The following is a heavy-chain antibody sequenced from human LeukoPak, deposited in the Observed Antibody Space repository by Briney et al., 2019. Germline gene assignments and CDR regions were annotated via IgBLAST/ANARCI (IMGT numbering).Heavy chain of an antibody. D-gene: IGHD3-3*01. CDR1: GFSFRTYW. Sequence: GGSLRLSCAASGFSFRTYWMTWVRRAPGKGLEWVADIKKDGSERYYVDSVKGRFTISRDNAKNSVFLQMNSLRVEDTAVYYCSWSGEADWGQGTLVTVSS. CDR2: IKKDGSER. J-gene: IGHJ4*02. V-gene: IGHV3-7*01. CDR3: SWSGEAD.